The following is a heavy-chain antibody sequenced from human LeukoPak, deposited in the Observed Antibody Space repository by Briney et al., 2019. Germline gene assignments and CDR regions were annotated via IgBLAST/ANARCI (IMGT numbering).Heavy chain of an antibody. CDR2: INSDGSST. J-gene: IGHJ4*02. Sequence: GGSLRLSCAASGFTFSSYWMHWVRQAPGKGLVWVSRINSDGSSTSYADSVKGRFTISRDNAKNTLYLQMNSLRAEDTAVYYCASGGNYYDSSGYYSLSYWGQGSLVTVSS. CDR1: GFTFSSYW. CDR3: ASGGNYYDSSGYYSLSY. V-gene: IGHV3-74*01. D-gene: IGHD3-22*01.